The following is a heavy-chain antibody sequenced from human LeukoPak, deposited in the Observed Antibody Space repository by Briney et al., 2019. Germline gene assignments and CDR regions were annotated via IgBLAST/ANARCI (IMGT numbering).Heavy chain of an antibody. D-gene: IGHD3-10*01. J-gene: IGHJ4*02. Sequence: PSETLSLTCTVSGGSISSNSYYWGWIRQPPGKGLEWIGSIYYSGSTYYNPSLKSRVTISVDTSKNQFSLKLSSVTAADTAVYYCARTRYYYNSRSYGAPYYFDYWGQGTLVTVSS. V-gene: IGHV4-39*01. CDR1: GGSISSNSYY. CDR2: IYYSGST. CDR3: ARTRYYYNSRSYGAPYYFDY.